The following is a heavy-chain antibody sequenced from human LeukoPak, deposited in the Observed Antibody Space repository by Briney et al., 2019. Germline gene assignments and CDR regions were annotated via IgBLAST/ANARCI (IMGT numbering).Heavy chain of an antibody. CDR2: ISYDGSNK. V-gene: IGHV3-30*18. CDR1: GFTFSSYG. Sequence: PGRSLRLSCAASGFTFSSYGTHWVRQTPGKGLEWVAVISYDGSNKYYADSVKGRFTISRDNSKNTLYLQMNSLRAEDTAVYYCAKDQLAATGSGYFQHWAQGTLVTVSS. CDR3: AKDQLAATGSGYFQH. D-gene: IGHD6-13*01. J-gene: IGHJ1*01.